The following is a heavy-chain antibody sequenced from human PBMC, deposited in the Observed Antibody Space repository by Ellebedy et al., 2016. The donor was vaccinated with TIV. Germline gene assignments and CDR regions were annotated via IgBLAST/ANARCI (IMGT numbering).Heavy chain of an antibody. CDR1: GGSISSSVYY. CDR3: ARDPALPRGRFDT. CDR2: MYHSGST. J-gene: IGHJ5*02. Sequence: MPSETLSLTCTVSGGSISSSVYYWGWIRQPPGRGLEWIGSMYHSGSTYYSPSLKSRVTVSVDTSKNQFSLNLSSVTAADTAVYYCARDPALPRGRFDTWGQGTLVTVSS. V-gene: IGHV4-39*07.